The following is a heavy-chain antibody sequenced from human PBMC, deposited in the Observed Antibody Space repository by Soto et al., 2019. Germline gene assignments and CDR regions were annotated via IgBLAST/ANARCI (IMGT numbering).Heavy chain of an antibody. D-gene: IGHD2-15*01. CDR3: ARHLTYCSAGSCYSDFPYYGMDV. J-gene: IGHJ6*02. Sequence: SETLSLTCTVSGFSISSYYWSWIRQPPGKRLEWIGYIKYSGSTSYNPSLKSRVTISVDTSKNQFSLKLSSVTAADTAVYYCARHLTYCSAGSCYSDFPYYGMDVWGQGTTVTVSS. CDR1: GFSISSYY. CDR2: IKYSGST. V-gene: IGHV4-59*08.